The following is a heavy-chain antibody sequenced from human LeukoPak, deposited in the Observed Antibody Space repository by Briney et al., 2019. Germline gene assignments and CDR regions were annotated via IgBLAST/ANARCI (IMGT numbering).Heavy chain of an antibody. CDR2: INPNSGGT. CDR1: GYTFTGYY. V-gene: IGHV1-2*02. J-gene: IGHJ4*02. Sequence: GASVKVSCKASGYTFTGYYMHWARQAPGQGLEWMGWINPNSGGTNYAQKFQGRVTMTRDTSISTAYMELSRLRSDDTAVYYCARAPPAYYDFWSGSDYWGQGTLVTVSS. D-gene: IGHD3-3*01. CDR3: ARAPPAYYDFWSGSDY.